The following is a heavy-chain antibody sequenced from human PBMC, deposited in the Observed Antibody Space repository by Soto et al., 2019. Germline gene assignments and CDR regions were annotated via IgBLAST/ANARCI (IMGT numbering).Heavy chain of an antibody. J-gene: IGHJ4*02. V-gene: IGHV3-23*01. CDR1: GLTFINYA. Sequence: GGSLRLSCATSGLTFINYAIIWVRHSPGGGLEWVSSMSGSSSTTYYADSVRGRFTISRDRSKNTLYLQMSSLRAEDTALYYCAKNQERELPRVIDFWGQGTLVTVSS. CDR3: AKNQERELPRVIDF. CDR2: MSGSSSTT. D-gene: IGHD1-7*01.